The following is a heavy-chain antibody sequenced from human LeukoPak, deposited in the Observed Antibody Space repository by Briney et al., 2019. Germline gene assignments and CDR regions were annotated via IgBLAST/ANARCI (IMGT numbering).Heavy chain of an antibody. CDR3: AREGGVLEWLLHYYFDY. Sequence: ASVKVSCKASGYTFTGYYMHWVRQAPGQGLEWMGWINPNSGGTNYAQKFQGRVTMTRDTSISTAYMELSRLRSDDTAVYYCAREGGVLEWLLHYYFDYWGQGTLVTVSS. D-gene: IGHD3-3*01. CDR1: GYTFTGYY. J-gene: IGHJ4*02. V-gene: IGHV1-2*02. CDR2: INPNSGGT.